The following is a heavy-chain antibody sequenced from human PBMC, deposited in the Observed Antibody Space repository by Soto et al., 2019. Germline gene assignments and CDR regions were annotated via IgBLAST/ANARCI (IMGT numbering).Heavy chain of an antibody. J-gene: IGHJ4*02. CDR3: ARATPGYSGYDINFDY. D-gene: IGHD5-12*01. CDR1: GGSISSGGYY. Sequence: QVQLQESGPGLVKPSQTLSLTCTVSGGSISSGGYYWSWIRQHPGKGLEWIGYIYYSGSTYYNPSLKSRVTISVDTSKNQFSLKLSSVTAADTALYYCARATPGYSGYDINFDYWGQGTLVTVSS. V-gene: IGHV4-31*03. CDR2: IYYSGST.